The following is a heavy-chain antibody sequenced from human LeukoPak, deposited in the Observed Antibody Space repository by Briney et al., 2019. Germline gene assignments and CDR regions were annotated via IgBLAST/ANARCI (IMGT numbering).Heavy chain of an antibody. CDR1: GGFISSGSYY. CDR2: IYTSGST. Sequence: SQTLSLTCTVSGGFISSGSYYWSWIRQPAGKGLEWIGRIYTSGSTNYNPSLKSRVTISVDTSKNQFSLKLSSVTAADTAVYYCARDREGGSGRYYYYYMDVWGKGTTVTVSS. V-gene: IGHV4-61*02. J-gene: IGHJ6*03. CDR3: ARDREGGSGRYYYYYMDV. D-gene: IGHD3-10*01.